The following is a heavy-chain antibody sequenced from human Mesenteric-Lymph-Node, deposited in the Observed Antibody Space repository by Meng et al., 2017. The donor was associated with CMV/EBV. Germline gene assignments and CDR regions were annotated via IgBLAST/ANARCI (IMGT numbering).Heavy chain of an antibody. D-gene: IGHD5-24*01. CDR2: ISYDGSNK. J-gene: IGHJ6*02. V-gene: IGHV3-30*04. CDR1: GFTFSSYA. CDR3: ARDGYRKYGDYYYGMDV. Sequence: GESLKISCAASGFTFSSYAMHWVRQAPGKGLEWVAVISYDGSNKYYADSVKGRFTISRDNSKNTLYLQMNSLRPEDTAVYYCARDGYRKYGDYYYGMDVWGQGTTVTVSS.